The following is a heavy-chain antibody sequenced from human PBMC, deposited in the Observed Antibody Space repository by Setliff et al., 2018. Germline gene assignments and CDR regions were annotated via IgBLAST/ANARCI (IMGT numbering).Heavy chain of an antibody. V-gene: IGHV4-39*02. CDR3: AKDKYSFGSGIYWNSFDL. CDR1: SGSLNRNGYY. J-gene: IGHJ3*01. D-gene: IGHD3-10*01. CDR2: VYHRGTT. Sequence: SETLSLTCTVSSGSLNRNGYYWAWVRQPPGKGLEWIASVYHRGTTYYNPSLKSRVTTSVDTSKNQFSLKLISVTAADTAVYYCAKDKYSFGSGIYWNSFDLWGQGTMVT.